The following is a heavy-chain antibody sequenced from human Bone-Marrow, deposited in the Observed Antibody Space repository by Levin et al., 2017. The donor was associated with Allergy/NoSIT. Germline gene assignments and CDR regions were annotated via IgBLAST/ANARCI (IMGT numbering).Heavy chain of an antibody. CDR3: ASHRGPGAYDPY. V-gene: IGHV4-59*08. CDR2: VYYSGGT. D-gene: IGHD5-12*01. Sequence: SETLSLTCTVSGDSINTYYWSWIRQPPGKGLEWIGYVYYSGGTNYNPSLKSRVTISADTSKNQFSLKLSSMTAADTAVYYCASHRGPGAYDPYWGQGALVTVSS. J-gene: IGHJ4*02. CDR1: GDSINTYY.